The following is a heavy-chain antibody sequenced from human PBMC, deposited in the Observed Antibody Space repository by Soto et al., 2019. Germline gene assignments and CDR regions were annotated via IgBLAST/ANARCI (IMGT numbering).Heavy chain of an antibody. Sequence: EVQLVESGGGLVKPGGSLRLSCAASGFTFNNVWMSWVRQAPGKGLEWVGHIKSKSDGGTPDYAAPVKGRFNISRDDSKNTLYVEMHSLKTEDTAVYYCTTLHSYGLDYWGQGVLVTVSS. V-gene: IGHV3-15*01. CDR2: IKSKSDGGTP. CDR1: GFTFNNVW. CDR3: TTLHSYGLDY. J-gene: IGHJ4*02. D-gene: IGHD5-18*01.